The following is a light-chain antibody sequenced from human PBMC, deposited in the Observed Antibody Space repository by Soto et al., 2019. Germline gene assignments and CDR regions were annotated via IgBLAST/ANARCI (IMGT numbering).Light chain of an antibody. CDR2: GAS. V-gene: IGKV3-20*01. Sequence: TQSPSSLSASVGDRVTITCRASQSISSYLNWYQQKPGQAPRLLIYGASSRATGIPDRFSGSGSGTDFTLTISRLEPEDFAVYYCQQYGSLLTFGGGTKVDIK. CDR1: QSISSY. CDR3: QQYGSLLT. J-gene: IGKJ4*01.